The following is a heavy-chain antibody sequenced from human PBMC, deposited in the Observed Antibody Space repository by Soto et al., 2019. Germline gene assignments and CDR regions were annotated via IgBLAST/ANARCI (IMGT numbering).Heavy chain of an antibody. Sequence: PGGSLRLSCAASGFTFSSYAMHWVRQAPGKGLEYVSAISSNGGSTFYANSVKGRFTISRDNSKNTLSLQMNSLRAEDMAVYYCAKGVTGYDRYGYHGAHLDYWGQGTLVTVSS. CDR3: AKGVTGYDRYGYHGAHLDY. D-gene: IGHD5-12*01. J-gene: IGHJ4*02. CDR2: ISSNGGST. V-gene: IGHV3-64*01. CDR1: GFTFSSYA.